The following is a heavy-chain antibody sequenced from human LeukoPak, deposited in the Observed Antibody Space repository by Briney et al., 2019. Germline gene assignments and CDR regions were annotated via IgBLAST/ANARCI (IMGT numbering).Heavy chain of an antibody. CDR2: ISGSGGST. CDR1: GFTFSSYA. V-gene: IGHV3-23*01. J-gene: IGHJ4*02. Sequence: GGSLRLSCAASGFTFSSYAMSWARQAPGKGLEWVSAISGSGGSTYYADSVKGRFTISRDNSKNTLYLQMNSLRAEDTAVYYCAKDRVSPSGYFDYWGQGTLVTASS. CDR3: AKDRVSPSGYFDY. D-gene: IGHD3-10*01.